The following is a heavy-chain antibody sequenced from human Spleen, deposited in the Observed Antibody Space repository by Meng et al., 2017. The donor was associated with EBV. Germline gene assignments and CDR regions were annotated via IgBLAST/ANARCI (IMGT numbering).Heavy chain of an antibody. CDR1: AYTFSDYD. J-gene: IGHJ4*02. CDR2: SSPYNGNT. Sequence: QVQLVQSGTEVKKPGASVKVSCKASAYTFSDYDIIWVRQAPGRGLEWMGWSSPYNGNTKYAQKLQDRVTMTTDTSTSTAYMELRSLRSDDTAMYYCARVGGGNSFDYWGQGTLVTVSS. D-gene: IGHD4-23*01. CDR3: ARVGGGNSFDY. V-gene: IGHV1-18*01.